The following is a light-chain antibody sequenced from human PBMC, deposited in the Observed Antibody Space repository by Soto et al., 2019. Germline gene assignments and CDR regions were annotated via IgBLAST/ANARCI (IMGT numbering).Light chain of an antibody. CDR3: QEYNAWPPGT. V-gene: IGKV3D-15*01. CDR1: QSVKNH. CDR2: DAS. J-gene: IGKJ1*01. Sequence: EIVMPQSPATLAVSSGEGVTLSCRASQSVKNHLAWYQHKPGQSPRLLIYDASTRATGVPARFSAGGSGTEFTLVISSLQSEDAAVYFCQEYNAWPPGTFGQGTKV.